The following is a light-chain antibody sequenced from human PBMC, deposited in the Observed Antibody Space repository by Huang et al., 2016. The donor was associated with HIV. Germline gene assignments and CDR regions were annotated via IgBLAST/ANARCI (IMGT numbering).Light chain of an antibody. Sequence: ERVLTQSPVTLSASPGERATLSCMASQGVSSNLAWYQQQPGQAPRLLIHDASPGASDIPARFSGSGSDIEFTLTISSLQSEDSAVYYCQQYNNWPRTFGQGTKLEIK. CDR1: QGVSSN. J-gene: IGKJ2*01. CDR2: DAS. V-gene: IGKV3-15*01. CDR3: QQYNNWPRT.